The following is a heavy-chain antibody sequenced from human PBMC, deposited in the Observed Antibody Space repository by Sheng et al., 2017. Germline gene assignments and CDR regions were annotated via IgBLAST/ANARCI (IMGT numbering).Heavy chain of an antibody. D-gene: IGHD2-15*01. CDR2: IYHSGST. J-gene: IGHJ4*02. CDR3: ARIGWPANCDY. CDR1: GYSISSGYY. V-gene: IGHV4-38-2*01. Sequence: QVQLQESGPGLVKPSETLSLTCAVSGYSISSGYYWGWIRQPPGKGLEWIGSIYHSGSTYYNPSLKSRVTISVDTSKNQFSLKLSSVTAADTAVYYCARIGWPANCDYWGQGTLVTVSS.